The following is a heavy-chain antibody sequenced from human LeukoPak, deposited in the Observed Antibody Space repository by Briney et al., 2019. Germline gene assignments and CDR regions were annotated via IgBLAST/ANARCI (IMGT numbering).Heavy chain of an antibody. V-gene: IGHV3-74*01. J-gene: IGHJ4*02. CDR3: ARGQYNSSPGD. Sequence: PGGSLRLSCAASGFTFSSQWMFWVRQAPGKGLVCVSHINSDGSITNYADSVKGRFTISRDNAKNTLFLQMSSLRAEDTAVYFCARGQYNSSPGDWGQGNLVTVSS. CDR2: INSDGSIT. CDR1: GFTFSSQW. D-gene: IGHD6-6*01.